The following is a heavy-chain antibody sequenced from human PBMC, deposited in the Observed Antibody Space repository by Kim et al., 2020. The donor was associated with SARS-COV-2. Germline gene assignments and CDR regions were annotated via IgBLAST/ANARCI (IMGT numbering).Heavy chain of an antibody. CDR2: MKEDGGAK. CDR1: GFTFSAYW. J-gene: IGHJ4*02. CDR3: GRHLIGSRSLDH. Sequence: GGSLRLSCAASGFTFSAYWMSWVRQAPGKGLEWVANMKEDGGAKYYVASLKGRSTISRDNAKNSLYLQVDSLRAEHTAIYYCGRHLIGSRSLDHWGRGTL. D-gene: IGHD2-2*01. V-gene: IGHV3-7*03.